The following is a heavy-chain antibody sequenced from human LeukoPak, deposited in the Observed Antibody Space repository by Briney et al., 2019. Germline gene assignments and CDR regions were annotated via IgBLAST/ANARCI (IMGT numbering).Heavy chain of an antibody. CDR1: GGTFSSYD. J-gene: IGHJ4*02. V-gene: IGHV1-8*02. CDR3: ARQYGTDSFDY. Sequence: ASVKVSCKASGGTFSSYDINWVRQATGQGLEWMGWMNPNSGNTGYAQKFQGRVTMTRNTSIGTAYMELSSLRSEDTAVYYCARQYGTDSFDYWGQGTLVTVSS. CDR2: MNPNSGNT. D-gene: IGHD3/OR15-3a*01.